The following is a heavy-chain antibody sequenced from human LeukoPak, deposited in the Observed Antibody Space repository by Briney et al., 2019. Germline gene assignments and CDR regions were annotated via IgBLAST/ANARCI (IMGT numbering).Heavy chain of an antibody. CDR1: GYTFTRYS. CDR3: ARERYDIMSGSFDY. CDR2: INPSSGNT. J-gene: IGHJ4*02. Sequence: GASVKVSCKASGYTFTRYSMHWVRQAPGQGLEWMGIINPSSGNTNYAQKFQGRVTMTRDMSTSTVYMEVSSLTSEDTAVYYCARERYDIMSGSFDYWGQGTLVTVSS. D-gene: IGHD3-9*01. V-gene: IGHV1-46*01.